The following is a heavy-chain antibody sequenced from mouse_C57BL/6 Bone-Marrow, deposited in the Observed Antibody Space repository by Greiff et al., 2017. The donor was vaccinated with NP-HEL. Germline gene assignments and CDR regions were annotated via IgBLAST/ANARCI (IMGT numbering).Heavy chain of an antibody. D-gene: IGHD2-2*01. Sequence: VKLVESGAELVKPGASVKMSCKASGYTFTSYWITWVKQRPGQGLEWIGDIYPGSGSTNYNEKFKSKATLTVDTSSSTAYMQLSSLTSEDSAVYYCARWLPYAMDYWGQGTSVTVSS. J-gene: IGHJ4*01. CDR3: ARWLPYAMDY. V-gene: IGHV1-55*01. CDR2: IYPGSGST. CDR1: GYTFTSYW.